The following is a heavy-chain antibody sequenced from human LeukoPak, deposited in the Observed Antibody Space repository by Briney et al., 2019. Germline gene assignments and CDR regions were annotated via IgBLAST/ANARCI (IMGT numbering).Heavy chain of an antibody. V-gene: IGHV3-48*01. D-gene: IGHD2-2*01. J-gene: IGHJ4*02. Sequence: PGGSLRLSCAASGFTFSSYSMNWVRQAPGKGLEWVSYISSASGSIYYADSVKGRFTISRDNSRTTVYLQMNSLRAEDTAVYHCAKDLPAAYFDYWGQGTLVTVSS. CDR3: AKDLPAAYFDY. CDR2: ISSASGSI. CDR1: GFTFSSYS.